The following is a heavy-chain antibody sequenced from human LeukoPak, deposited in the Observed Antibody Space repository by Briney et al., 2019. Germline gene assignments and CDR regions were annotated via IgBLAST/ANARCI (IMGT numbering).Heavy chain of an antibody. Sequence: ASVKVSCKASGYTFTSHYIHWVRQAPGQGLEWMGWINTFNGNTSYAQSFQGRVTLTTDTSTTTAYMELTSLTSDDTAVYYCARDYCSSSTCQDGLLDYWGQGTLVIVSS. CDR1: GYTFTSHY. D-gene: IGHD2-2*01. CDR3: ARDYCSSSTCQDGLLDY. CDR2: INTFNGNT. J-gene: IGHJ4*02. V-gene: IGHV1-18*04.